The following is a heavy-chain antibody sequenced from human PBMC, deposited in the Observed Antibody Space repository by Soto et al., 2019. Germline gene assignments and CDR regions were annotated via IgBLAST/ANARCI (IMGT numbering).Heavy chain of an antibody. CDR1: GFTFSSYA. D-gene: IGHD2-2*01. J-gene: IGHJ6*02. CDR2: ISGSGGST. V-gene: IGHV3-23*01. Sequence: EVQLLESGGGLVQPGGSLRLSCAASGFTFSSYAMSWVRQAPGKGREWVSAISGSGGSTYYADSVKGRFTISRDNSKNTLSLQMNSLRAEDTAVYYCAKGGYCSSTSCPRGYYYGMDVWGQGTTVTVSS. CDR3: AKGGYCSSTSCPRGYYYGMDV.